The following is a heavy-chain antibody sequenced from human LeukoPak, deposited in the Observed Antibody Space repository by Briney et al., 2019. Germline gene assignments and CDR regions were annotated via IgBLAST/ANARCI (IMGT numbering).Heavy chain of an antibody. J-gene: IGHJ6*02. CDR1: GGSVSSGNYY. D-gene: IGHD3-3*01. V-gene: IGHV4-61*01. Sequence: SETLSLTCTVSGGSVSSGNYYWSWIRQPPGKGLEWIGYIYYSGSTNYNPSLKSRVTTSVDTSKNQFSLKLSSVTAADTAVYYCARAPPTYDFWSYGMDVWGQGTTVTVSS. CDR2: IYYSGST. CDR3: ARAPPTYDFWSYGMDV.